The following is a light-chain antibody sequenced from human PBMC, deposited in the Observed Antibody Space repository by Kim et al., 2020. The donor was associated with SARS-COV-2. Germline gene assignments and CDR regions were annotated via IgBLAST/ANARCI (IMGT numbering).Light chain of an antibody. CDR3: QQSDNLPLT. Sequence: ASVGDRVTITGQASQDIKKYLNWFQQKPGKAPKLLIYDASNLEVGVPSRFTGGGSGTHFTLTISDLQPVDVATYYCQQSDNLPLTFGPGTKVDIK. V-gene: IGKV1-33*01. CDR2: DAS. J-gene: IGKJ3*01. CDR1: QDIKKY.